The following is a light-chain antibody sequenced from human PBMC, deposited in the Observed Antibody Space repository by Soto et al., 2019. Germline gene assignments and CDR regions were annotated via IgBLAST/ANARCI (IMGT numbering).Light chain of an antibody. CDR3: CSFAGTYPYV. Sequence: QSVLTQPRSVSGSPGQSVTISCTGTITDVGSYNYVSWYQQHPGKAPKLMIYDVSERPSGVPDRFSGSKSGNTASLTISGLRSEDEADYYCCSFAGTYPYVFGTGTKATVL. CDR2: DVS. V-gene: IGLV2-11*01. J-gene: IGLJ1*01. CDR1: ITDVGSYNY.